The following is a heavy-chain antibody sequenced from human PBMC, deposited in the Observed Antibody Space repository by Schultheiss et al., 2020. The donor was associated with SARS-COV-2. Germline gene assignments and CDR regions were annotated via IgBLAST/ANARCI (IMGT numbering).Heavy chain of an antibody. D-gene: IGHD2-15*01. CDR1: GFTFSNAW. V-gene: IGHV3-30*18. CDR2: ISYDGSNK. CDR3: ANVGYCSGGSCYNY. J-gene: IGHJ4*02. Sequence: GGSLRLSCAASGFTFSNAWMNWVRQAPGKGLEWVAVISYDGSNKYYADSVKGRFTISRDNAKNSLYLQMNSLRAEDTAVYYCANVGYCSGGSCYNYWGQGTLVTVSS.